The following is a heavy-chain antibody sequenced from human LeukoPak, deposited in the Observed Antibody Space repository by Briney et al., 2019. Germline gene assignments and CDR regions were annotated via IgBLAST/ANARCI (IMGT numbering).Heavy chain of an antibody. J-gene: IGHJ4*02. CDR3: ARGQQTLDS. D-gene: IGHD1/OR15-1a*01. CDR2: ISGSGGST. CDR1: GFTFSSYA. V-gene: IGHV3-23*01. Sequence: AGGSLRLSCAASGFTFSSYAMSWVRQAPGKGLEWVSAISGSGGSTYYADSVKGRFTISRDNSKNTLYLQISSLRAEDTAVFYCARGQQTLDSWGQGTLVTVSS.